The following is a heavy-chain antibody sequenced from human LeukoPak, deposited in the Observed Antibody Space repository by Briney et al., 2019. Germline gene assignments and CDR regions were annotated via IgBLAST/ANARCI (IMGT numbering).Heavy chain of an antibody. CDR2: ISHSGGT. V-gene: IGHV4-30-4*01. CDR1: GGSISSGDYY. J-gene: IGHJ5*02. CDR3: ARDFQGGPNAP. D-gene: IGHD2-15*01. Sequence: SETLSLTCTVSGGSISSGDYYWSWIRQPPGQGLEWIAYISHSGGTYYNPSLKSRATISLDTSRNQFSLKLSSVTAADTAVYYCARDFQGGPNAPWGQGTLVTVSS.